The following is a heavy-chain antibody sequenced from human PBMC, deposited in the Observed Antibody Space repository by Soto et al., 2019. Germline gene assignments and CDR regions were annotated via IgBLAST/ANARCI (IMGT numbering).Heavy chain of an antibody. CDR3: AKRGPTFEDC. V-gene: IGHV3-23*01. CDR1: GFTFGAFA. CDR2: IAISAVDT. Sequence: GGSLRLSCVASGFTFGAFAMTWVRQAPGKGLEWVSGIAISAVDTYSAPSVKGRFTISRDNSKNTLYLHMNSLGAEDTAVYYCAKRGPTFEDCWGQGTLVTVSS. D-gene: IGHD3-16*01. J-gene: IGHJ4*02.